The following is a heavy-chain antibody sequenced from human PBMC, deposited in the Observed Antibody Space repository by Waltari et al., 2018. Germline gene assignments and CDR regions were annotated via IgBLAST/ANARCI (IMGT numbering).Heavy chain of an antibody. CDR1: GFSFGSYW. CDR3: ARDSTRRFDY. J-gene: IGHJ4*02. D-gene: IGHD6-6*01. V-gene: IGHV3-7*01. CDR2: INEDVSEK. Sequence: EVQLVESGGGLVQPGGSLSLSCAASGFSFGSYWMTWVRQATGKGLEWVASINEDVSEKQDVDSVKGRFTISRDNAKNSLYLQMNSLRADDTAVYYCARDSTRRFDYWGQGTLVTVSS.